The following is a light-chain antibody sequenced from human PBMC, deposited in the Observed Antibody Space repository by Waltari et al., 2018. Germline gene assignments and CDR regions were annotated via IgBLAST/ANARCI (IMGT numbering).Light chain of an antibody. CDR1: TGAVTSGQY. J-gene: IGLJ3*02. CDR3: LLWYSGPRWV. V-gene: IGLV7-46*01. CDR2: DTR. Sequence: QAVVTQEPSLTVSPGGTVTLTCGSSTGAVTSGQYPYWFQQKPGHVPRTLIYDTRNKHPWTPARFSGSLLGGKAALTLSNAQPEDEAEYYCLLWYSGPRWVFGGGTKLSVL.